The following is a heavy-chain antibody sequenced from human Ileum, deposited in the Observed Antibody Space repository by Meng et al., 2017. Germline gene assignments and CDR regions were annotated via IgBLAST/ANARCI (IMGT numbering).Heavy chain of an antibody. CDR1: GYTFTNYA. V-gene: IGHV1-3*01. J-gene: IGHJ4*02. CDR3: ARGAGDCPFDD. D-gene: IGHD2-21*02. CDR2: INGGNGNT. Sequence: ASVPVSGKASGYTFTNYAMHWVRQAPGQGLEWMGWINGGNGNTKYSQKFQGRRTISRDTSANTAYMELSSLRSDDTAVYYCARGAGDCPFDDWGQGTLVTVSS.